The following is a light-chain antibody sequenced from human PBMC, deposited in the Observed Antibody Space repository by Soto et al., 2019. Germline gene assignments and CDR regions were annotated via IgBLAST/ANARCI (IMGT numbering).Light chain of an antibody. Sequence: EIVLTQSPGTLSLSPGERATLSCRASQSVSSNYLAWYQQKPGQAPRLLIYGASSRATGIPDRFSGSGSGTDFTLTIRRLEPEDFAVYYCQQYGSSYPWTVGQGTKVDIK. J-gene: IGKJ1*01. CDR1: QSVSSNY. V-gene: IGKV3-20*01. CDR2: GAS. CDR3: QQYGSSYPWT.